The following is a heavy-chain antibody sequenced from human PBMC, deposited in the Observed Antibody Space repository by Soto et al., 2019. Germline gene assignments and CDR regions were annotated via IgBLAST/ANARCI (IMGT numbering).Heavy chain of an antibody. CDR3: ARDRELLWFGGIDY. CDR2: INAGNGNT. V-gene: IGHV1-3*01. D-gene: IGHD3-10*01. Sequence: QVQLVQSGAEVKKPGASVKVSCKASGYTFTSYAMHWVRQAPGQGLEWMGWINAGNGNTKYSQKFQGRVTITRDTSASTAYMELSSLRSEDTAVYYCARDRELLWFGGIDYWGQGTLVTVSS. CDR1: GYTFTSYA. J-gene: IGHJ4*02.